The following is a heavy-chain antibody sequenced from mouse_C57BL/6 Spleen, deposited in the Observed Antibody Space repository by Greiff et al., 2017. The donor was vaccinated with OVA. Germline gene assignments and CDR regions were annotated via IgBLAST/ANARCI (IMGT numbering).Heavy chain of an antibody. CDR2: IWGDGST. J-gene: IGHJ4*01. CDR3: AEYYYGRYAMDY. Sequence: VQLVESGPGLVAPSQSLSITCTVSGFTLTSYGIRWVRQPPGKGLEWLGVIWGDGSTNYHSAIISRLGISNDNYNSHVLLKLNSLHTDDTAAYYCAEYYYGRYAMDYWGQGTSVTVSS. D-gene: IGHD1-1*01. CDR1: GFTLTSYG. V-gene: IGHV2-3*01.